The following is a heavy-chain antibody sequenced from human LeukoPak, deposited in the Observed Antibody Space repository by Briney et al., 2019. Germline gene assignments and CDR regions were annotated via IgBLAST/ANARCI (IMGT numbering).Heavy chain of an antibody. CDR1: GFTFSSYA. J-gene: IGHJ4*02. Sequence: GGSLRLSCAASGFTFSSYAMSWVRQAPGKGLEWVSAISGSGGSTYYADSVKGRFTISRDNSKNTLYLQMNSLRAEDTAVYYCAKETYYYGSGSYYNSVSDYWGQGTLVTVSS. V-gene: IGHV3-23*01. CDR2: ISGSGGST. CDR3: AKETYYYGSGSYYNSVSDY. D-gene: IGHD3-10*01.